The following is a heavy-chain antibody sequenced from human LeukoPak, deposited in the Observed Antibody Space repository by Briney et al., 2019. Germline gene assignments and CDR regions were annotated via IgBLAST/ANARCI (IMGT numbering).Heavy chain of an antibody. D-gene: IGHD2-2*01. V-gene: IGHV3-21*01. CDR2: ISAGSRHI. J-gene: IGHJ4*02. CDR1: GFTFSIYT. Sequence: GGSLRLSCEASGFTFSIYTMNWVRQAPGKGLEWVSIISAGSRHIYYADSVRGRFTISRDDAKNSLYLQMNSLRAEDTAVYYCARCGSSSTSCYLDYWGQGTLVTVSS. CDR3: ARCGSSSTSCYLDY.